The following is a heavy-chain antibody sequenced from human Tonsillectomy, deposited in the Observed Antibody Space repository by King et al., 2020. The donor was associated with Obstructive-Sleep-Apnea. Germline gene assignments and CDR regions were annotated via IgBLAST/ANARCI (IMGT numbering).Heavy chain of an antibody. D-gene: IGHD1-26*01. CDR2: ISYDGSGE. CDR1: GFTFSSYA. V-gene: IGHV3-30*04. Sequence: VQLVESGGGVVQPGRSLRLSCAASGFTFSSYAMHWVRQAPGKGLEWVAVISYDGSGEYYADSVKGRFTISRDNPKNTQYLQMNSLRAEDTAVYYCARDTYVVGSTAGFDYWGQGTLVTVST. CDR3: ARDTYVVGSTAGFDY. J-gene: IGHJ4*02.